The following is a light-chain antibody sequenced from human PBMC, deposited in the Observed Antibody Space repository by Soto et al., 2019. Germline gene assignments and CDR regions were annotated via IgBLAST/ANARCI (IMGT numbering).Light chain of an antibody. V-gene: IGKV3-15*01. Sequence: DIVVTQSPATLSASPGERVTLSCRASQFVSSRLAWYHQRSGQAPRLLIFDASVRVPTTPARFSGSGSATDCTLTISSLQPEDFATYYCQQSHSNPRTLGQGTKVDIK. CDR2: DAS. CDR3: QQSHSNPRT. CDR1: QFVSSR. J-gene: IGKJ1*01.